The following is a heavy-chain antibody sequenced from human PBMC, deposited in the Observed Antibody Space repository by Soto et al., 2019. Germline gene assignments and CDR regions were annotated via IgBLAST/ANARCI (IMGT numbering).Heavy chain of an antibody. J-gene: IGHJ4*02. CDR1: GFTFSSYS. CDR3: AREGIAITGNTDY. D-gene: IGHD1-7*01. Sequence: GGSLRLSCAASGFTFSSYSMNWVRQAPGKGLEWVSSISGSSGYIYYADSVKGRFTISRDNAKNSLYLQMNSLRAEDTAVYYCAREGIAITGNTDYWGQGTPVTVSS. V-gene: IGHV3-21*01. CDR2: ISGSSGYI.